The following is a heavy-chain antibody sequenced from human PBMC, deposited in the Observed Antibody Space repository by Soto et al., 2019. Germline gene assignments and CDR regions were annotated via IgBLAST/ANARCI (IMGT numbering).Heavy chain of an antibody. CDR3: AREDIVGATPDY. Sequence: EVQLVESGGGLVQRGGSLRLSCAASGFTFSIYGMNWVRQAPGRGLEWLSYISSSSATIYYTDSVKGRFTISRDNAKDSLYLQMSSLEDDDTAVYYCAREDIVGATPDYWGQGTLVTVSS. J-gene: IGHJ4*02. CDR1: GFTFSIYG. V-gene: IGHV3-48*02. D-gene: IGHD1-26*01. CDR2: ISSSSATI.